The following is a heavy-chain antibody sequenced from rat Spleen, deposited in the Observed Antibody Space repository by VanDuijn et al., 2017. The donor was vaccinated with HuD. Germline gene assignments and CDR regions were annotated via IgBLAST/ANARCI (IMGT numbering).Heavy chain of an antibody. CDR1: GFTFSNYG. CDR2: ISYDGGST. D-gene: IGHD2-1*01. Sequence: EVQLVESDGGLVQPGRSLKLSCAASGFTFSNYGMAWVRQAPKKGLEWVAYISYDGGSTYYRDSVKGRFTISRDNAKSTLYLQMNVLRSEDTATYYCTRDSDIPTYYFDFWGQGVMVTVSS. CDR3: TRDSDIPTYYFDF. V-gene: IGHV5-29*01. J-gene: IGHJ2*01.